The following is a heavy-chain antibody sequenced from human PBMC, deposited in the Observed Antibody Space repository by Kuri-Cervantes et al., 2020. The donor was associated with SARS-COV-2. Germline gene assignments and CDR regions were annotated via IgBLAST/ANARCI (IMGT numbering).Heavy chain of an antibody. CDR2: ICSSSSCA. D-gene: IGHD1-1*01. CDR3: ARDGPDNTNPDY. V-gene: IGHV3-21*01. CDR1: GFTFSTYS. Sequence: GESLKISCAASGFTFSTYSMNWVRQAPGKGLEWASSICSSSSCAYYADSVKGRFTISRDNTKNSLYLQMNSLRAEDTAIYYCARDGPDNTNPDYWGQGTLVTVSS. J-gene: IGHJ4*02.